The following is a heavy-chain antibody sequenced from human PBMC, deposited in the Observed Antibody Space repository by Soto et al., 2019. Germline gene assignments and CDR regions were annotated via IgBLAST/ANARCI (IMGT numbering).Heavy chain of an antibody. V-gene: IGHV3-23*01. J-gene: IGHJ4*02. CDR2: ISGTGYNT. D-gene: IGHD6-13*01. CDR1: GFTFTSYA. Sequence: EVQLLESGGGLVQPGGSLRLSCAASGFTFTSYAMNWVRLAPGKGLEWVSAISGTGYNTYYADSVKGRFTNSIDNTKNSLYLQMNSLRAEDTAVYYCAKAGFSSSWSPTYFDYWGQGTLVTVSS. CDR3: AKAGFSSSWSPTYFDY.